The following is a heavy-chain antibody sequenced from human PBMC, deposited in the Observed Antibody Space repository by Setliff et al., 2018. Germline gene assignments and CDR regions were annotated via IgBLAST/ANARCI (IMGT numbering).Heavy chain of an antibody. V-gene: IGHV3-23*03. CDR3: AKPQVVVRGSLGV. Sequence: GGSLRLSCAASGFTFSTYAMSWVRQAPGKGLEWVSTIYSGDRNTFYTDSVKGRFTIFRDGSKNTLFLHMTSLRAEDTAVYYCAKPQVVVRGSLGVWGTGTSVTVSS. CDR1: GFTFSTYA. D-gene: IGHD2-21*01. CDR2: IYSGDRNT. J-gene: IGHJ6*04.